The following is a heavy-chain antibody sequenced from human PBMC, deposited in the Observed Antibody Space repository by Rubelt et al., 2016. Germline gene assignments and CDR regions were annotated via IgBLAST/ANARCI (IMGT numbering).Heavy chain of an antibody. D-gene: IGHD6-19*01. Sequence: EVQLVESGGGLVQPGGSLRLSCAASGFTVSSNYMSWVRQAPGKGLEWVSIIFSWDITYYADSVKGSFTISSDNSKNTLYLQMNSLGAEDTAVYYCASSPSQWQWLGIFAYWGQGTLVTVSS. J-gene: IGHJ4*02. CDR1: GFTVSSNY. CDR2: IFSWDIT. V-gene: IGHV3-66*01. CDR3: ASSPSQWQWLGIFAY.